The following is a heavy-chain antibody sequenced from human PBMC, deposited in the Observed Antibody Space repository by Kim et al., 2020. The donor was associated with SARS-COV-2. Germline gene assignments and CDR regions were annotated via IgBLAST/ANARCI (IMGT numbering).Heavy chain of an antibody. Sequence: GGSLRLSCAASGFTFDDYALHWVRQAPGKGLEWVSGITWNSGYIGYADSVKGRFTISRNNAKNSLYLQMNSLRPEDTALYYCAKDPSSFHNAFDIWGQGT. CDR1: GFTFDDYA. CDR2: ITWNSGYI. CDR3: AKDPSSFHNAFDI. J-gene: IGHJ3*02. D-gene: IGHD6-13*01. V-gene: IGHV3-9*01.